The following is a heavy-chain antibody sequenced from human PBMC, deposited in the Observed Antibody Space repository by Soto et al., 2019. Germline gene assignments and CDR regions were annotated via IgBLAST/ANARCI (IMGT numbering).Heavy chain of an antibody. Sequence: QVQLVESGGGVVQPGRSLRLSCAASGFTFSSYGMHWVRQAPGKGLEWVAVIWYDGSNKYYADSVKGRFTISRDNSKNTLYLQMNSLRAEDTAVYYCARVGCDFWSGYYAVTEFYYFDYWGQGTLVTVSS. V-gene: IGHV3-33*01. CDR3: ARVGCDFWSGYYAVTEFYYFDY. J-gene: IGHJ4*02. CDR1: GFTFSSYG. CDR2: IWYDGSNK. D-gene: IGHD3-3*01.